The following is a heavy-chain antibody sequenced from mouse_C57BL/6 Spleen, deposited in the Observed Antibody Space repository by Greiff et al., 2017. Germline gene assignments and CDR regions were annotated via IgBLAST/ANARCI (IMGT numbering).Heavy chain of an antibody. J-gene: IGHJ4*01. V-gene: IGHV14-2*01. Sequence: EVQLQQSGAELVKPGASVKLSCKASGFNIKDYYMHWVKQRPEQGLEWIGRIDPEDGGTKYAPKFQGKATITADTSSNTAYLQLSSLTSEDTAVYCCARGSYWDAMDYWGQGTTVTVSS. CDR3: ARGSYWDAMDY. D-gene: IGHD1-1*02. CDR1: GFNIKDYY. CDR2: IDPEDGGT.